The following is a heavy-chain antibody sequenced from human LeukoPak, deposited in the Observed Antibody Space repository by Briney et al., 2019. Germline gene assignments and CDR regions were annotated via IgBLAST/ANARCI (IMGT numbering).Heavy chain of an antibody. Sequence: GGSLRLSCAASGFTVSSNYMSWVRQAPGKGLEWVSVVYSGGSTYYADSVKGRFTISRDNSKNTLYLQMNSLRAEDTAVYYCAREKTYYDFWSGSSTSYYFDYWGQGTLVTVSS. V-gene: IGHV3-53*01. CDR2: VYSGGST. D-gene: IGHD3-3*01. J-gene: IGHJ4*02. CDR1: GFTVSSNY. CDR3: AREKTYYDFWSGSSTSYYFDY.